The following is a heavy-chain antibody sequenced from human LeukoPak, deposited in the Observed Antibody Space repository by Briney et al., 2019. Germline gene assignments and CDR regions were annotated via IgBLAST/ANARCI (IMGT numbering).Heavy chain of an antibody. J-gene: IGHJ4*02. CDR1: GGSISSGDYY. CDR3: AKTLHYGHYGKFDY. Sequence: PSETLSLTCTVSGGSISSGDYYWSWIRQPPGKGLEWIGYIYYSGSTYYNPSLKSRVTISVDTSKNQFSLKLSSVTAADTAVYYCAKTLHYGHYGKFDYWGQGTLVTVSS. CDR2: IYYSGST. V-gene: IGHV4-30-4*08. D-gene: IGHD4-17*01.